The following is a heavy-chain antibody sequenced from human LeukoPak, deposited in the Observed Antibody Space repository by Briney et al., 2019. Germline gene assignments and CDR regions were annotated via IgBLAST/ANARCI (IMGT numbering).Heavy chain of an antibody. Sequence: PGGSLRLSCAASGFTFSSYAMSWVRQAPGKGLEWVSAISGSGGSTYYADSVKGRFTISRDNSKNTLYLQMNSLRAEDTAVYCCAKGRPQWELRPPFDYWGQGTLVTVSS. V-gene: IGHV3-23*01. D-gene: IGHD1-26*01. CDR3: AKGRPQWELRPPFDY. J-gene: IGHJ4*02. CDR2: ISGSGGST. CDR1: GFTFSSYA.